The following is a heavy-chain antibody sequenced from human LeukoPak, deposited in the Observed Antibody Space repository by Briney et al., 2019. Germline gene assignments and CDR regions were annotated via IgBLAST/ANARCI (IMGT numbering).Heavy chain of an antibody. CDR3: ARDRSIEQALDAFDM. CDR1: GFTVSSNY. Sequence: GGSLRLSCAASGFTVSSNYMSWVRQAPGKGLEWVSVIYSGGSTYYADSVKGRFTISRDNSKNTLYLQMNSLRAEDTAVYYCARDRSIEQALDAFDMWGQGTMVTVSS. J-gene: IGHJ3*02. V-gene: IGHV3-66*02. D-gene: IGHD2-21*01. CDR2: IYSGGST.